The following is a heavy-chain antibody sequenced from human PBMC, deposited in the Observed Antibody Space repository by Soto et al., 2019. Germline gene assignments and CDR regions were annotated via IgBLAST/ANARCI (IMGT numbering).Heavy chain of an antibody. CDR3: AREGAFAGGWKFSPGYNPSAMDV. CDR1: GFTFSGYS. V-gene: IGHV3-21*02. CDR2: FTTSTSYR. J-gene: IGHJ6*02. Sequence: EVQLVESGGGLVTPGGSLRLSCAASGFTFSGYSMSWVRRAPGKGLEWVSSFTTSTSYRYYSDSVKGRFTVSRDNAKNSLYLQMKSLRAEDTAVYFCAREGAFAGGWKFSPGYNPSAMDVWGRGTTVTVSS. D-gene: IGHD1-1*01.